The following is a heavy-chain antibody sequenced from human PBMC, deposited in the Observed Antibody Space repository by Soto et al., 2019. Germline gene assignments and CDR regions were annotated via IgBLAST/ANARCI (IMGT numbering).Heavy chain of an antibody. Sequence: PGGSLRLSCAASGFTFSGSAMHWVRQASGKGLEWVGRIRSKANSYATAYAASVKGRFTISRDDSKNTAYLQMNSLKTEDTAVYYCTRLSVDTAMVTGEGFDYWGQGTLVTVSS. V-gene: IGHV3-73*01. CDR1: GFTFSGSA. D-gene: IGHD5-18*01. J-gene: IGHJ4*02. CDR2: IRSKANSYAT. CDR3: TRLSVDTAMVTGEGFDY.